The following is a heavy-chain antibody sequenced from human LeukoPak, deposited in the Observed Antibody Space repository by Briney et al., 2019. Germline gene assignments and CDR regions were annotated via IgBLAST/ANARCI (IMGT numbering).Heavy chain of an antibody. D-gene: IGHD2-2*01. CDR2: INPSGGST. Sequence: ASVKVSCKASGYTFTSYYMHWVRQAPGQGLEWMGIINPSGGSTSYAQKFQGRVTMTRDTSTSTVYMELSSLRSEDTAVYHCARDGDIVVVPAARPGRRQDYWGQGTLVTVSS. J-gene: IGHJ4*02. CDR1: GYTFTSYY. V-gene: IGHV1-46*01. CDR3: ARDGDIVVVPAARPGRRQDY.